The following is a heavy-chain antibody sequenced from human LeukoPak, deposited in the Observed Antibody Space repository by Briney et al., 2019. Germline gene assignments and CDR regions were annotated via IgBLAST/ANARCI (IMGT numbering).Heavy chain of an antibody. CDR2: IWHDGSNK. J-gene: IGHJ4*02. V-gene: IGHV3-33*08. CDR3: ARDRSTGSYFFFDY. CDR1: GFTFTNAW. D-gene: IGHD6-19*01. Sequence: GGSLRLSCAASGFTFTNAWMSWVRQAPGKGLEWVAVIWHDGSNKYYTDSVKGRFTISRDNSKNTLYLQMNSLRAEDTAVYYCARDRSTGSYFFFDYWGQGVLVTVSS.